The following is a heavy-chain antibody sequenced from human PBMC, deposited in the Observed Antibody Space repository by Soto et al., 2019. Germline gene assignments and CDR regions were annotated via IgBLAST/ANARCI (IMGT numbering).Heavy chain of an antibody. V-gene: IGHV3-30-3*01. Sequence: GGSLRLSCAASGFTFSSYAMHWVRQAPGKGLEWVAVISYDGSNKYYADSVKGRFTISRDNSKNTLYLQMNSLRAEDTAVYYFAIEGLAGYNLLYWGQGTRVTLFS. CDR2: ISYDGSNK. J-gene: IGHJ4*02. D-gene: IGHD5-12*01. CDR3: AIEGLAGYNLLY. CDR1: GFTFSSYA.